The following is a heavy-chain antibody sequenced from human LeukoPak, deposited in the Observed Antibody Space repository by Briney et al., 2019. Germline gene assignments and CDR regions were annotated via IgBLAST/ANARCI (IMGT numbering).Heavy chain of an antibody. Sequence: GSLRLSCAASGFTFSSYSMNWVRQAPGKGLEWVSSISSSSSYIYYADSVKGRFTISRDNAKNSLYLQMNSLRAEDTAVYYCARMGHTYYGMDVWGQGTTVTVSS. D-gene: IGHD1-26*01. J-gene: IGHJ6*02. CDR2: ISSSSSYI. CDR1: GFTFSSYS. CDR3: ARMGHTYYGMDV. V-gene: IGHV3-21*01.